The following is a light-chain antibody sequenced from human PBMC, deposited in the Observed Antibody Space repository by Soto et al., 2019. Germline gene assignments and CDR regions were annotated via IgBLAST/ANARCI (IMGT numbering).Light chain of an antibody. CDR1: QSISSW. J-gene: IGKJ2*01. CDR2: DAS. V-gene: IGKV1-5*01. CDR3: HQYKSHLYT. Sequence: DIEMTQSPSTLSASVGDTVTITCRASQSISSWLAWYQQKPGKAPKLLIYDASRLESGVPSRFSGSGSGTGFTLTILRLQAPEFATCDCHQYKSHLYTFGQGTKLQIK.